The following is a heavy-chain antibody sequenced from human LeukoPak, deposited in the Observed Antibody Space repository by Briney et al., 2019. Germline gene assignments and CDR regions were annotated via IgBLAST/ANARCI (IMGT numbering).Heavy chain of an antibody. CDR1: GFTFSNYW. CDR2: INGDGTTT. J-gene: IGHJ3*02. V-gene: IGHV3-74*01. Sequence: GGSLRLSCAASGFTFSNYWMHWVRQAPGKGLVWVSLINGDGTTTSSADSVKGRFTISRDNAKNTLSPQMNSLRAEDTAVYYCARDISDAFDIWGQGTMVTVSS. CDR3: ARDISDAFDI. D-gene: IGHD3-9*01.